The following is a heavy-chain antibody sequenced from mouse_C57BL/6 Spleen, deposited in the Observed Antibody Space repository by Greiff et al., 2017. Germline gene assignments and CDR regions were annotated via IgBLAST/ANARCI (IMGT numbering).Heavy chain of an antibody. Sequence: VQRVESGPALVKPGASVKISCKASGYAFSSSWMNWVKQRPGKGLEWIGRIYPGDGDTNYNGKFKGKATLTADKSSSTAYMQLSSLTSEDSAVYFCARSGYDYEYYAMDYGGQGTAVTVSS. D-gene: IGHD2-4*01. CDR1: GYAFSSSW. CDR3: ARSGYDYEYYAMDY. J-gene: IGHJ4*01. CDR2: IYPGDGDT. V-gene: IGHV1-82*01.